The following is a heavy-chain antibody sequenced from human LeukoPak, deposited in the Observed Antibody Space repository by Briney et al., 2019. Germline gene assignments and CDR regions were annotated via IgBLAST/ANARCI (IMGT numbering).Heavy chain of an antibody. J-gene: IGHJ4*02. D-gene: IGHD4-23*01. CDR1: GFTVSSTY. CDR2: IYTGGST. CDR3: ARDNYGGNLDY. V-gene: IGHV3-53*01. Sequence: PGWTLRLSCAASGFTVSSTYMSWVRQAPGKGLEWVSVIYTGGSTYYADSVKGRFTISRDNPKNTLYLQMNSLRAEDTAVYYCARDNYGGNLDYWGQGTLVTVSS.